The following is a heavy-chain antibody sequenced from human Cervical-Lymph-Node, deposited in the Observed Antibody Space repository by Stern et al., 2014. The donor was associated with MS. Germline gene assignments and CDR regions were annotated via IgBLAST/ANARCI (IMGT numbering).Heavy chain of an antibody. Sequence: VQLVESGAEVKKPGASVKVSCKASGYSFTGYFLHWVRQAPGQGLEWMGWINPNSGDTNYAQKFNGRGTMTRDSSSSTAYMELSSLRSDDTAVYYCARDGRSSYGSGSYYSSGYWGQGTLVTVSS. CDR3: ARDGRSSYGSGSYYSSGY. V-gene: IGHV1-2*02. CDR2: INPNSGDT. D-gene: IGHD3-10*01. J-gene: IGHJ4*02. CDR1: GYSFTGYF.